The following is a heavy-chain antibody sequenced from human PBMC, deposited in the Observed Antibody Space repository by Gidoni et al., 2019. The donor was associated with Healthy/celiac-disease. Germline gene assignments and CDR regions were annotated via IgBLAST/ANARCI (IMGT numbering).Heavy chain of an antibody. V-gene: IGHV1-69*10. J-gene: IGHJ6*02. D-gene: IGHD5-12*01. CDR2: IIPILGIA. CDR3: ARVSGYEDYYYYYGMDV. Sequence: IRGIIPILGIANYAQKFQGRVTITADKSTSTAYMELSSLRSEDTAVYYCARVSGYEDYYYYYGMDVWGQGTTVTVSS.